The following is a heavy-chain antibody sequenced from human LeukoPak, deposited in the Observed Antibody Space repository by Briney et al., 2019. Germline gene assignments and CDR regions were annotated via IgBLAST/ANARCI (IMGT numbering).Heavy chain of an antibody. Sequence: GGSLRLSCAASKFTFSHYGMHWVRQAAGKGLEWVAVIWNDGSNQYYADSVKGRFTVSRDNSQNTLYLQMNSLRPEDTAVYYCTKDAQRGFDYSNSLEKWGRGTLVTVSS. J-gene: IGHJ4*02. CDR2: IWNDGSNQ. D-gene: IGHD4-11*01. V-gene: IGHV3-33*06. CDR3: TKDAQRGFDYSNSLEK. CDR1: KFTFSHYG.